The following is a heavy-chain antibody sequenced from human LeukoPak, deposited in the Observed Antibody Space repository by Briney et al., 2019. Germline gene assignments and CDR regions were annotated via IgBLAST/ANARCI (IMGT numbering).Heavy chain of an antibody. J-gene: IGHJ4*02. Sequence: ASVKVSCKASGYTFTSYAMHWVRQAPGQRLEWMGWINAGNGNTKYSQEFQGRVTITRDTSASTAYMELSSLRSEDMAVYYCARGRGQWWNYDSSGYYDYWGQGTLVTVSS. CDR2: INAGNGNT. CDR1: GYTFTSYA. V-gene: IGHV1-3*03. D-gene: IGHD3-22*01. CDR3: ARGRGQWWNYDSSGYYDY.